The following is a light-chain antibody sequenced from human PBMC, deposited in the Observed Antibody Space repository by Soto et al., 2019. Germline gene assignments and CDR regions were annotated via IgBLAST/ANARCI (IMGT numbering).Light chain of an antibody. V-gene: IGKV1-5*03. Sequence: DIQMTQSPSTLSASVGDRVTITCRASQSISSWLAWYQQKPGKAPKVLIYKASYLESGVPLRFSGSGSGTEFTLTIISLQPDDFATYYCQQCNSFPYTFGQGTKLEIK. J-gene: IGKJ2*01. CDR2: KAS. CDR1: QSISSW. CDR3: QQCNSFPYT.